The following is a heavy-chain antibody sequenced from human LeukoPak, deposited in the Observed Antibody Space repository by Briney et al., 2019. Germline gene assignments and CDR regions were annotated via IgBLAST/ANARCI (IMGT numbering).Heavy chain of an antibody. CDR2: IFYSGIT. J-gene: IGHJ4*02. V-gene: IGHV4-39*07. Sequence: PSETLSLTCTVSGGSISTSSYYWGWVRQPPGKGLEWIGNIFYSGITYYSPSLKSRVTISLDTSRNQFSLKLNSVTAADTAVYYCARVTGYVMEDCFDYWGQGTLVTVSS. CDR1: GGSISTSSYY. CDR3: ARVTGYVMEDCFDY. D-gene: IGHD6-13*01.